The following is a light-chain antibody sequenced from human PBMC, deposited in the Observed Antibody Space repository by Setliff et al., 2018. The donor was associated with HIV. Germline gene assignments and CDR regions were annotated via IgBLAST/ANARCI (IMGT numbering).Light chain of an antibody. CDR1: SSDVGAYSL. CDR3: SSYTGSTVI. V-gene: IGLV2-14*01. Sequence: QSALTQPASVSGSPGQSITISCTGTSSDVGAYSLVSWYQQHPGKAPKLMIYEVSNRPSGVSNRFSGSKSGNTASLTVSGLQPEDEADYYCSSYTGSTVIFGGGTKVTVL. J-gene: IGLJ2*01. CDR2: EVS.